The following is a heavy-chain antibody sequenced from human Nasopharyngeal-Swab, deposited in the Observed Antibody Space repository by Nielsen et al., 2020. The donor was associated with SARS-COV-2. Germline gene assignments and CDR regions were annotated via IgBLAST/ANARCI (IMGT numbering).Heavy chain of an antibody. D-gene: IGHD3-10*01. CDR1: GGSISRADYS. CDR3: ARGKDFGEYYFDY. V-gene: IGHV4-30-2*06. CDR2: IYHSGST. Sequence: SETLSLTCVVSGGSISRADYSWNWIRQSPGRGLEWIGNIYHSGSTSYNPSLKSRVTISVDRSKSHFSLKMTSVTAADTAVYFCARGKDFGEYYFDYWGQGTLVTVSS. J-gene: IGHJ4*02.